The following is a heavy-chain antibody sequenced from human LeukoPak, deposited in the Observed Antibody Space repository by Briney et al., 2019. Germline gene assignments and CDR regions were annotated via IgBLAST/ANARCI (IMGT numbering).Heavy chain of an antibody. CDR3: ARSDKLVVISGGFDI. V-gene: IGHV3-30*04. D-gene: IGHD3-22*01. J-gene: IGHJ3*02. CDR2: ISYDGSNK. Sequence: PGGSLRLSCAASGFTFSSYAMHWVRQAPGKGLEWVAVISYDGSNKYYADSVKGRFTISRDNSKNTLYLQMNSLRAEDTAVYYCARSDKLVVISGGFDIWGQGTMVTVSS. CDR1: GFTFSSYA.